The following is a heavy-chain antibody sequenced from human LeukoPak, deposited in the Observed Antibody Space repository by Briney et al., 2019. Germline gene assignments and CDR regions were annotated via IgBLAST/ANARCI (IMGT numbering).Heavy chain of an antibody. Sequence: SETLSLTCTVSGGSISSYYWSWIRQPPGKALEWIGYIYTSGSTNYNPSLKSRVTISVDTSKNQFSLKLSSVTAADTAVYYCAREMTTKHNWFDPWGQGTLVTVSS. CDR1: GGSISSYY. CDR3: AREMTTKHNWFDP. CDR2: IYTSGST. J-gene: IGHJ5*02. V-gene: IGHV4-4*09. D-gene: IGHD4-11*01.